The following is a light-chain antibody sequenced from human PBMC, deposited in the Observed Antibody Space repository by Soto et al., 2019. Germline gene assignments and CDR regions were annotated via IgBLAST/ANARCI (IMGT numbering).Light chain of an antibody. J-gene: IGKJ4*01. CDR3: QERASWPLT. V-gene: IGKV3-11*01. Sequence: ENVVSLSPAILSLSKGERATLACRTNQTVSTYLAWYQHKTGQAPRLLIYSASKRATGIPARFSGSGSGTDFTLTISSLEPEDFAFYYCQERASWPLTFGGGTKVDI. CDR1: QTVSTY. CDR2: SAS.